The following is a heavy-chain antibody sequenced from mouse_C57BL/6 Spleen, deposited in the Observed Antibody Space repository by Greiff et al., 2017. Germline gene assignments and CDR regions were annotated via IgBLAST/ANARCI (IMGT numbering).Heavy chain of an antibody. J-gene: IGHJ2*01. V-gene: IGHV1-82*01. CDR3: ATDPNPNPNPNPNPHS. Sequence: QVQLQQSGPELVKPGASVKISCKASGYAFSSSWMNWVKQRPGKGLEWIGRIYPGDGDTNYNGKFKGKATLTADKSSSTAYMQLSSLTSEDSAVYFCATDPNPNPNPNPNPHSWGQGTTLTVSS. CDR1: GYAFSSSW. CDR2: IYPGDGDT. D-gene: IGHD1-2*01.